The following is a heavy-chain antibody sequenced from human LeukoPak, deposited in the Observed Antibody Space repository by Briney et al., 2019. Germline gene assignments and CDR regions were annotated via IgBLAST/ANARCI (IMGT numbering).Heavy chain of an antibody. J-gene: IGHJ4*02. CDR1: GFTFSTYA. CDR2: ISSSSSDI. CDR3: ARDDCSSTSCYQGDFDY. V-gene: IGHV3-21*01. D-gene: IGHD2-2*01. Sequence: GGSLRLSCAASGFTFSTYAMSWGRQAPGKGLELVSSISSSSSDIYYADSVKGRFTISRDNAKNSLYLQMNSLRAEDTAVYYCARDDCSSTSCYQGDFDYWGQGTLVTVSS.